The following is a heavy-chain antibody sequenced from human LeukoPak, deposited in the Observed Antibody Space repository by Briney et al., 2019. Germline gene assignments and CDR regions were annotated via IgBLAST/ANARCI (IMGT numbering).Heavy chain of an antibody. J-gene: IGHJ4*02. CDR3: AREGPLEYDSSGYYYPFDY. CDR2: IYTSGST. Sequence: PSETLSLTCIVSGGSISSYYWSWIRQPAGKGLEWIGRIYTSGSTNYNPSLKSRVTMSVDTSKNQFSLKLSSVTAADTAVYYCAREGPLEYDSSGYYYPFDYWGQGTLVTVSS. V-gene: IGHV4-4*07. CDR1: GGSISSYY. D-gene: IGHD3-22*01.